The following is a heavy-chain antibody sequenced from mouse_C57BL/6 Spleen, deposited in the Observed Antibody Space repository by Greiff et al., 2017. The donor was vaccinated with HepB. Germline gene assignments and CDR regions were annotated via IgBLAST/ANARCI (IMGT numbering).Heavy chain of an antibody. J-gene: IGHJ2*01. Sequence: EVQLQQSGPELVKPGASVKISCKASGYTFTDYYMNWVKQSHGKSLEWIGDINPNNGGTSYNQKFKGKATLTVDKSSSTAYMELRSLTSEDSAVYYCARWKLRPLPSFDYWGQGTTLTVSS. CDR3: ARWKLRPLPSFDY. D-gene: IGHD3-2*02. CDR1: GYTFTDYY. CDR2: INPNNGGT. V-gene: IGHV1-26*01.